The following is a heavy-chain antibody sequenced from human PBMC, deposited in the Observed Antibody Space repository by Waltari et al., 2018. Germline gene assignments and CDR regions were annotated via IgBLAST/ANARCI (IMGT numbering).Heavy chain of an antibody. CDR2: NYPGHSDT. CDR1: GYSFTTYW. CDR3: ARAPTSMSNPFHFDS. V-gene: IGHV5-51*01. J-gene: IGHJ4*02. D-gene: IGHD4-4*01. Sequence: EVQLVQSGAEVKKPGESLKISCKGSGYSFTTYWIAWVRQMPGKGLEWMGNNYPGHSDTGYSPCFQGQVTMSTEKSITNAYLQWSSLKASDSAMYYCARAPTSMSNPFHFDSWGQGTRVTVSS.